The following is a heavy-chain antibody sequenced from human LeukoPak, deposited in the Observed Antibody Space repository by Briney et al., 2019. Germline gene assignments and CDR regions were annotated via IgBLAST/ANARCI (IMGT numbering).Heavy chain of an antibody. D-gene: IGHD4-17*01. CDR1: GFTFRNYA. CDR2: ISGSGVDT. V-gene: IGHV3-23*01. CDR3: AKHQDWTVTVPDY. J-gene: IGHJ4*02. Sequence: GGSLRLSCAASGFTFRNYAMSWVRQAPGKGLEWVSTISGSGVDTDYADSVKDRFPISRDNSRNTLYLQMNSLRAEDTAVYYCAKHQDWTVTVPDYWAREPWSPSPQ.